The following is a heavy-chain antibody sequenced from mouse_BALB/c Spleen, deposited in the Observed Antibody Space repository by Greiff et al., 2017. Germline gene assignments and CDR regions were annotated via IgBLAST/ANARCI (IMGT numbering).Heavy chain of an antibody. J-gene: IGHJ2*01. V-gene: IGHV3-6*02. CDR2: ISYDGSN. D-gene: IGHD2-1*01. CDR3: AKRGFYGNYVDY. CDR1: GYSITSGYY. Sequence: EVKLLESGPGLVKPSQSLSLTCSVTGYSITSGYYWNWIRQFPGNKLEWMGYISYDGSNNYNPSLKNRISITRDTSKNQFFLKLNSVTTEDTATYYCAKRGFYGNYVDYWGQGTTLTVSS.